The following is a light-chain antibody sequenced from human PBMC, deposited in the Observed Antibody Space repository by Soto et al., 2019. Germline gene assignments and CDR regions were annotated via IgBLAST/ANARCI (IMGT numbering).Light chain of an antibody. V-gene: IGKV1-9*01. Sequence: IQLTQSPSFLSASVRDRVTITCRASQGMISYLAWYQQKPGKAPKLLIYAASTLQSGVPSRFSGSGSGTEFTLTISSLQPEDFSTYDCEQLNSYPLFTFGPGTKVDIK. J-gene: IGKJ3*01. CDR3: EQLNSYPLFT. CDR2: AAS. CDR1: QGMISY.